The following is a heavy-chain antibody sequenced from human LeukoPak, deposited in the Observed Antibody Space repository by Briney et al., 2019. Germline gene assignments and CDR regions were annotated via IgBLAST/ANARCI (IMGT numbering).Heavy chain of an antibody. CDR3: AKDSYSEGIYYFDY. J-gene: IGHJ4*02. CDR1: EFTFSNYN. V-gene: IGHV3-21*04. CDR2: ISSSSSYI. Sequence: GGSLRLSCAASEFTFSNYNMNWVRQAPGKGLEWVSSISSSSSYIYYADSLKGRFTISRDNSKNTLYLQMNSLRAEDTAVYYCAKDSYSEGIYYFDYWGQGTLVTVSS. D-gene: IGHD6-13*01.